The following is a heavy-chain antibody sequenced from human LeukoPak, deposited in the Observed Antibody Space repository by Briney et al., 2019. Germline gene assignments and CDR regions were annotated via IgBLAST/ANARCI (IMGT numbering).Heavy chain of an antibody. D-gene: IGHD1-26*01. Sequence: ASVKLSCKSSGGTFSSYAISWDRQAPGQGLEWMGRIIPILGIANYAQKFQGRVTITADKSTSTAYMELSSLRSEDTAVYYCARSLSGSYVFPYYFDYWGQGTLVTVSS. J-gene: IGHJ4*02. CDR3: ARSLSGSYVFPYYFDY. V-gene: IGHV1-69*04. CDR2: IIPILGIA. CDR1: GGTFSSYA.